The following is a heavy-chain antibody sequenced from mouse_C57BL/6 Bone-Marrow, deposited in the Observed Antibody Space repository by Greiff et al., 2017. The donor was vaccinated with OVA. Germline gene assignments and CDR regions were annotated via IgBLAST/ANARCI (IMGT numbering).Heavy chain of an antibody. CDR1: GFTFSDYG. D-gene: IGHD1-1*01. J-gene: IGHJ4*01. Sequence: DVMLVESGGGLVQPGGSLKLSCAASGFTFSDYGMAWVRQAPRKGPEWVAFISNLAYSIYYADTVTGRFTISRENAKNTLYLEMSSLRSEDTAMYYCARQDYYGSSSPRAMDYWGQGTSVTVSS. V-gene: IGHV5-15*01. CDR2: ISNLAYSI. CDR3: ARQDYYGSSSPRAMDY.